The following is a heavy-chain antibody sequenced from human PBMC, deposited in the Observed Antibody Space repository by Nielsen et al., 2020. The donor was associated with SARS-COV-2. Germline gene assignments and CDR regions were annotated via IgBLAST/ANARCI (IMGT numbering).Heavy chain of an antibody. J-gene: IGHJ5*02. CDR1: GGSVSSGSYY. V-gene: IGHV4-61*01. D-gene: IGHD1-7*01. Sequence: ESLKISCTVSGGSVSSGSYYWRWIRQPPGKGLEWIGYIYYSGSTNYNPSLKSRVTISVDTSKNQFSLKLSSVTAADTAVYYCAREAGTTFWFDPWGQGTLVTVSS. CDR2: IYYSGST. CDR3: AREAGTTFWFDP.